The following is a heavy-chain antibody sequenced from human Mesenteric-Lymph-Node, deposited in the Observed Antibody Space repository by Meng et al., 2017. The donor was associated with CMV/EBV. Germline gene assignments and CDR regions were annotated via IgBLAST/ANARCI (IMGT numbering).Heavy chain of an antibody. D-gene: IGHD6-13*01. CDR2: IKPDRGDT. J-gene: IGHJ4*02. Sequence: ASVKVSCKTSGFTFTAHSMHWVRQAPGQGFEWVGWIKPDRGDTKYAQRFQGRVTMTRDTSISTAYMELTRLTSDDTAIYYCARISPGIAAALDYWGQGTLVTVSS. V-gene: IGHV1-2*02. CDR3: ARISPGIAAALDY. CDR1: GFTFTAHS.